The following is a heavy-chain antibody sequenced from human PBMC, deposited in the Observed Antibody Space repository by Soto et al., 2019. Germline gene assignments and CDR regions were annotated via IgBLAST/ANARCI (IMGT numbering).Heavy chain of an antibody. CDR3: ARYCSGGSCLAADAFDI. CDR1: GFTFSSYW. Sequence: GGSLRLSCAASGFTFSSYWMSWVRQAPGKGLEWVANIKQDGSEKYYVDSVKGRFTISRDKAKNSLYLQMNSLRAEDTAVYYCARYCSGGSCLAADAFDIWGQGTMVTVSS. D-gene: IGHD2-15*01. CDR2: IKQDGSEK. V-gene: IGHV3-7*01. J-gene: IGHJ3*02.